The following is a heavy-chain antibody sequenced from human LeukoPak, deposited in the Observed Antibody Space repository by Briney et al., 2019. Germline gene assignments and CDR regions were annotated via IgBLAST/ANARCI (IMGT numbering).Heavy chain of an antibody. Sequence: SETLSLTCTVSGGSISKYYWSWIRQPAGKGLEWIGRIYTSGSTNYNPSLKSRVTISLDTSRNQFSLKLSSVTAADTAVYYCAAYSGTYTVFDYWGQGTLVTVSS. D-gene: IGHD1-26*01. CDR1: GGSISKYY. CDR2: IYTSGST. CDR3: AAYSGTYTVFDY. J-gene: IGHJ4*02. V-gene: IGHV4-4*07.